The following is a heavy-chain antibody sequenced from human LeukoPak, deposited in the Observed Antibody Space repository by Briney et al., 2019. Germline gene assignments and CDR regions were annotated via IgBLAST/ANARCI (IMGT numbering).Heavy chain of an antibody. V-gene: IGHV3-23*01. CDR2: ISGSGGST. CDR3: AKDSSSWYNWFDP. CDR1: GFTCSSYA. D-gene: IGHD6-13*01. J-gene: IGHJ5*02. Sequence: GGSLRLSCAASGFTCSSYAMSWVRQAPGKGLEWVSAISGSGGSTYYAGSVKGRFTISRDNSKNTLYLQMNSLRAEDTAVYYCAKDSSSWYNWFDPWGQGTLVTVSS.